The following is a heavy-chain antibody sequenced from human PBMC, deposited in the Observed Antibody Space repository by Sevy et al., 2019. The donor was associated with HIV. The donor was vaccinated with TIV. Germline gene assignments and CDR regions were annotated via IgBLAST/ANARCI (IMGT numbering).Heavy chain of an antibody. CDR3: AKDGSSGSYGGAFDI. Sequence: GSLRLSCAASGFTFSSYAMSWVRQAPGKGLEWVSAISGSGGSTYYAASVKGRFTISRDNSKNTLYLQMNSLRAEDTVVYYCAKDGSSGSYGGAFDIWGQGTMVTVSS. V-gene: IGHV3-23*01. CDR1: GFTFSSYA. J-gene: IGHJ3*02. D-gene: IGHD1-26*01. CDR2: ISGSGGST.